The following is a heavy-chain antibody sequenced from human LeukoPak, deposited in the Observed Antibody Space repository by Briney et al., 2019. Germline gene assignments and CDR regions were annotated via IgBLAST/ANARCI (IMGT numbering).Heavy chain of an antibody. CDR3: AREVSDCGGDCYQFGAPYYYYYGMDV. D-gene: IGHD2-21*02. J-gene: IGHJ6*02. CDR2: ISYDGSNK. Sequence: PGGSLRLSCAASGFTFSSYAMHWVRQAPGKGLEWVAVISYDGSNKYYADSVKGRFTISRDNSKNTLYLQMNSLRAEDTAVYYCAREVSDCGGDCYQFGAPYYYYYGMDVWGQGTTVTVSS. V-gene: IGHV3-30-3*01. CDR1: GFTFSSYA.